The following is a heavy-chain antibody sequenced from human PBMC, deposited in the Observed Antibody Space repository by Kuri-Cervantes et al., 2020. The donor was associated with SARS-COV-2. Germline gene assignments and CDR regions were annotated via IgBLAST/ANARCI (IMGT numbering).Heavy chain of an antibody. J-gene: IGHJ4*02. D-gene: IGHD6-13*01. V-gene: IGHV4-59*04. CDR3: ARGSSWYSTGPY. CDR1: GGSISSYY. Sequence: SETLSLTCTVSGGSISSYYWSWIRQPPGKGLEWIGSIYYSGSTYYNPSLKSRVTMSIDTSKNQFSLKLSSVTAADTAVYYCARGSSWYSTGPYWGQGTLVTVSS. CDR2: IYYSGST.